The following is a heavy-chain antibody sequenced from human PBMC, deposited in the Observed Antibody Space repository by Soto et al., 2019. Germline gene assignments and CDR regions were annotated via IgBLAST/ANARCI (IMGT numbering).Heavy chain of an antibody. CDR2: ISISGTTI. V-gene: IGHV3-11*01. Sequence: QVQLVESGGGLVKPGGSLILSCAASGFTLSDYYMTWIRQAPGKGLEWVSDISISGTTIHYADSVRGRFTISSDNAKNSLWLQMSTLRAEDTAVYYCARFRGYVYYNFWGQGTLVTVSS. D-gene: IGHD3-10*01. CDR3: ARFRGYVYYNF. J-gene: IGHJ4*02. CDR1: GFTLSDYY.